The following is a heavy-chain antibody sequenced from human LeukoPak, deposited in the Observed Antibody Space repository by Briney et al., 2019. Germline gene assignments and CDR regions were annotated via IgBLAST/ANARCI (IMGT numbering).Heavy chain of an antibody. CDR2: ISAYNGNT. CDR3: ARESIVGATFFDY. V-gene: IGHV1-18*01. D-gene: IGHD1-26*01. Sequence: ASVKVSCKASGYTFTSYGISWVRQAPGQGREWMGWISAYNGNTNYAQKLQGRVTMTTDTSTSTANMKLRSLRSDDTAVYYCARESIVGATFFDYWGQGTLVTVSS. CDR1: GYTFTSYG. J-gene: IGHJ4*02.